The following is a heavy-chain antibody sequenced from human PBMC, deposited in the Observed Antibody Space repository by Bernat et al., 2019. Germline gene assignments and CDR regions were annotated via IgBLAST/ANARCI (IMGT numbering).Heavy chain of an antibody. CDR2: INAGNGNT. Sequence: QVQLVQSGAEVKKPGASVKVSCKASGYTFTSYAMHWVRQAPGQRLEWMGWINAGNGNTKYSQKFQGRVTITRDTSASTGYMELSSLRSEDTAVYYCAGGGDCSGGSCSLKFWGQGTLVTVSS. D-gene: IGHD2-15*01. CDR3: AGGGDCSGGSCSLKF. J-gene: IGHJ4*02. CDR1: GYTFTSYA. V-gene: IGHV1-3*01.